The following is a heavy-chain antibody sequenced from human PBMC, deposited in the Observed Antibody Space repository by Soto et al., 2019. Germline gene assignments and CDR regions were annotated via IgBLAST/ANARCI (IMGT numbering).Heavy chain of an antibody. D-gene: IGHD6-19*01. V-gene: IGHV5-51*01. CDR2: IYPGDSDT. Sequence: GESLKISCKGSGYSFTSYWIGWVRQMPGKGLEWMGIIYPGDSDTRYSPSFQGQVTISADKSISTAYLQWSSLKASDTAMYYCARLAYSSGWKLNWFDPWGQGTVVTVSS. J-gene: IGHJ5*02. CDR1: GYSFTSYW. CDR3: ARLAYSSGWKLNWFDP.